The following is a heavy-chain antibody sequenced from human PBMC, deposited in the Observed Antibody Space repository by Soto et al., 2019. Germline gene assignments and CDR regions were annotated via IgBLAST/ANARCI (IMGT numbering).Heavy chain of an antibody. CDR2: IWYDGSNI. Sequence: PGGSLRLSCAASGFTFSSYGMHWVRQAPGKGLDWVAVIWYDGSNIYYADSVKGRFTISRDNSKNTLFLQMNSLRAEDTAVYYCARDNIPGIAVAIYGMDVWGQGTTVTVSS. V-gene: IGHV3-33*01. CDR1: GFTFSSYG. CDR3: ARDNIPGIAVAIYGMDV. J-gene: IGHJ6*02. D-gene: IGHD6-19*01.